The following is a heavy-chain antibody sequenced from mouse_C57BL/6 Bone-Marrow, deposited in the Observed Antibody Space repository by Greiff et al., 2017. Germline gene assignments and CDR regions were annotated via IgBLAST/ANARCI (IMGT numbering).Heavy chain of an antibody. CDR1: GFTFNTYA. Sequence: GGGLVQPKGSLKLSCAASGFTFNTYAMHWVRQAPGKGLEWVARIRRKSSNSATYYADSVKDRFTISRDDSQSMLYLQMNNLKTEDTALFYCLRDPLYYYGSISYWYFDVWGTGTTVTVSS. CDR2: IRRKSSNSAT. V-gene: IGHV10-3*01. CDR3: LRDPLYYYGSISYWYFDV. J-gene: IGHJ1*03. D-gene: IGHD1-1*01.